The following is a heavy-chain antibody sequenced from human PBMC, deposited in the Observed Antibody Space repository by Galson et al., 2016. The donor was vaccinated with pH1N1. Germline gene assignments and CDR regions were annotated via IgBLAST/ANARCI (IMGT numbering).Heavy chain of an antibody. Sequence: SVKVSCKASGYDFSKYSINWIRQAPGQGLEWLGWINTNNGNPIYAHCFAGRFVFSLDTSVTTAYLQISSLKVDDTAIYYCARDWFGYCCGYGCDRFGPWGQGTLVTVSS. CDR2: INTNNGNP. V-gene: IGHV7-4-1*02. CDR3: ARDWFGYCCGYGCDRFGP. J-gene: IGHJ5*02. CDR1: GYDFSKYS. D-gene: IGHD2-15*01.